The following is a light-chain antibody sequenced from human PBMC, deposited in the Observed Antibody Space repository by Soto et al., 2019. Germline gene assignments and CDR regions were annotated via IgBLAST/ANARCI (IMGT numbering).Light chain of an antibody. V-gene: IGKV3-20*01. CDR1: QSVSSNF. CDR3: QQYGSSPIT. CDR2: GAS. Sequence: EIVLTQSPGTLSLSPGERATLSCRASQSVSSNFLAWYQQKPGQAPRRLIYGASSRATGIPDRFSGSGSGTGFTLTISRLEPEDFAVYYCQQYGSSPITFGQGTRLEIK. J-gene: IGKJ5*01.